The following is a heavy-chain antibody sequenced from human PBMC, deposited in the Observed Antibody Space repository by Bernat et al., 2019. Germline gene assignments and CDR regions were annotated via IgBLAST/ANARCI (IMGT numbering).Heavy chain of an antibody. CDR1: GGSISSSSYY. D-gene: IGHD6-13*01. CDR3: ARHKQQLVFLHVVNYFDY. CDR2: IYYSGST. J-gene: IGHJ4*02. V-gene: IGHV4-39*01. Sequence: QLQLQESGPGLVNPSETLSLTCTVSGGSISSSSYYWGWIRQPPGKGLAWIGSIYYSGSTYYNPSLKIRVTISVDTSKNQFSLKLSSVTAADTAVYYCARHKQQLVFLHVVNYFDYWGQGTLVTVS.